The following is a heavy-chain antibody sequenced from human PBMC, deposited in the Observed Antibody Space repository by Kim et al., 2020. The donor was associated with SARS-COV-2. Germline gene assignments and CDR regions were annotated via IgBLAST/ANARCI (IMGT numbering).Heavy chain of an antibody. CDR3: ARDDGWGYCSGGSCYEQGWFDP. D-gene: IGHD2-15*01. Sequence: SETLSLTCTVSGGSVSSGSYYWSWIRQPPGKGLEWIGYIYYSGSTNYNPSLKSRVTISVDTSKNQFSLKLSSVTAADTAVYYCARDDGWGYCSGGSCYEQGWFDPWGQGTLVTVSS. CDR1: GGSVSSGSYY. J-gene: IGHJ5*02. V-gene: IGHV4-61*01. CDR2: IYYSGST.